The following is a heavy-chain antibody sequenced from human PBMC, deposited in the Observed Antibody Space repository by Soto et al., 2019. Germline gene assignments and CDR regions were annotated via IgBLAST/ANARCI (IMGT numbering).Heavy chain of an antibody. Sequence: SETLSLTCTVSGGSISSGGYYWSWIRQHPGKGLEWIGYIYYSGSTYYNPSLKSRVTISVDTSKNQFSLKPSSVTAADTAVYYCARGGRRSPGMDVWGQGTTVTVSS. CDR1: GGSISSGGYY. CDR3: ARGGRRSPGMDV. CDR2: IYYSGST. J-gene: IGHJ6*02. V-gene: IGHV4-31*03.